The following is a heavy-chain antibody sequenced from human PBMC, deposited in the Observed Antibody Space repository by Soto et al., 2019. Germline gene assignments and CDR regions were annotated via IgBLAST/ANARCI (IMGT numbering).Heavy chain of an antibody. J-gene: IGHJ5*02. V-gene: IGHV4-34*01. Sequence: QVQLQQWGAGLLKPSETLSLTCAVYGGSFSGYYWSWIRQPPGKGLEWIGEINHSGSTNYNPSLKSRVTISVDTSKNQFSLKLSSVTAADTAVYYCARGPYSNYVNWFDPWGQGTLVTVSS. CDR3: ARGPYSNYVNWFDP. D-gene: IGHD4-4*01. CDR1: GGSFSGYY. CDR2: INHSGST.